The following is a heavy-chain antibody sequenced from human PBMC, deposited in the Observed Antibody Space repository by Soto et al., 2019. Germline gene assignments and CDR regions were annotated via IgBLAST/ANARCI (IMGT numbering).Heavy chain of an antibody. D-gene: IGHD5-12*01. CDR3: EKDTMATSNYLDY. CDR1: GFTFSSYA. J-gene: IGHJ4*02. V-gene: IGHV3-23*01. Sequence: GGSLRLSCAASGFTFSSYAMSWVRQAPGKGLEWVSAISGSGGSTYYADSVKGRFTISRDNSKNTLYMQMNSLRAEDTAVYYCEKDTMATSNYLDYWGQGTLVPVSS. CDR2: ISGSGGST.